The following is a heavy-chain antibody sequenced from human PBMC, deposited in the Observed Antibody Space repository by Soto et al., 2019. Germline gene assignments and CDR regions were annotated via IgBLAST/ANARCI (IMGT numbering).Heavy chain of an antibody. D-gene: IGHD4-17*01. Sequence: SETLSLTCNVSGGSVSGYHWSWIRQPPGKGLEWIGYINNNGNTDYNPSLESRVTISVDTSKNQISLNLASVTAADTAVYYCARANYGDYGYGMDVWGQGTTVTVSS. V-gene: IGHV4-59*02. CDR2: INNNGNT. CDR3: ARANYGDYGYGMDV. J-gene: IGHJ6*02. CDR1: GGSVSGYH.